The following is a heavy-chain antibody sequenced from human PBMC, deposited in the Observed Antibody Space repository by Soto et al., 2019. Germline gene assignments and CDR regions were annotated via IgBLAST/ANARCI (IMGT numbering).Heavy chain of an antibody. J-gene: IGHJ4*02. Sequence: PSGPLSLTCTVSGGSISSYYWSWIRQPPGKGLEWIGYIYYSGSTNYNPSLKSRVTISVDTSNNQFSPKLSSVTAADTAVYYCASGKESNYVPCYFDYWGQETLVTVSS. CDR3: ASGKESNYVPCYFDY. V-gene: IGHV4-59*12. D-gene: IGHD1-26*01. CDR1: GGSISSYY. CDR2: IYYSGST.